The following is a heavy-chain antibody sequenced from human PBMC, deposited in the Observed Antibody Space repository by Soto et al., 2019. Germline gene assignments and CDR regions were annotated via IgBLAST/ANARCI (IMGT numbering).Heavy chain of an antibody. J-gene: IGHJ5*02. D-gene: IGHD3-22*01. CDR1: GGSISSGDYY. CDR3: ARAPIGGVVVTPGWFDP. Sequence: PSETLSLTCTVSGGSISSGDYYGSWIRQPPGKGLEWMSYMYYSGSTYYNPALKSRCTISVDTSKNQFSLKLRSVTAADPAVYYCARAPIGGVVVTPGWFDPWGQGTLVTVSS. V-gene: IGHV4-30-4*01. CDR2: MYYSGST.